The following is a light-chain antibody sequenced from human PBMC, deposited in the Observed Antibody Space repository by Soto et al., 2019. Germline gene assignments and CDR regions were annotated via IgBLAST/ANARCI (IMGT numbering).Light chain of an antibody. CDR1: QSVSSN. CDR3: QQYNNWPPIT. J-gene: IGKJ5*01. V-gene: IGKV3-15*01. CDR2: GAS. Sequence: EIVMTHSPATLSLSPWEIATLSCRASQSVSSNLAWYQQKPGQAPRLLLYGASTRATGIPARFSGSGSGTEFTLTISSLQSADFAVYYCQQYNNWPPITFGQGTRLEIK.